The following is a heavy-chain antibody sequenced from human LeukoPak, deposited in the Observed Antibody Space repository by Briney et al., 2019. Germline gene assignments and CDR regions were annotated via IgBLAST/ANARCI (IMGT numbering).Heavy chain of an antibody. V-gene: IGHV4-38-2*01. J-gene: IGHJ4*02. Sequence: SETLSLTCAVSGYSISSGYYWGWIRQPPGKGLEWIGSIYHSGSTYYNPSLKSRVTISVDTSKNQFSLKLSSVTAADTAVYYCARIPSYGDPIDYWGQGTLFTVSS. CDR3: ARIPSYGDPIDY. CDR2: IYHSGST. D-gene: IGHD4-17*01. CDR1: GYSISSGYY.